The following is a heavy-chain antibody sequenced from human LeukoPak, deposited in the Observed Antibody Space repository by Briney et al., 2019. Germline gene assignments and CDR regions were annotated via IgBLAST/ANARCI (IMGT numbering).Heavy chain of an antibody. J-gene: IGHJ4*02. CDR3: ASFTHSSSWYCFDY. V-gene: IGHV1-2*02. Sequence: ASVKVSCKASGYTFTGYYMHWVRQAPGQGLEWMGWINPNSGGTNYAQKFQGRVTMTRDTSISTAYMELSRLRSDDTAVYYCASFTHSSSWYCFDYWGQGTLVTVSS. CDR1: GYTFTGYY. CDR2: INPNSGGT. D-gene: IGHD6-13*01.